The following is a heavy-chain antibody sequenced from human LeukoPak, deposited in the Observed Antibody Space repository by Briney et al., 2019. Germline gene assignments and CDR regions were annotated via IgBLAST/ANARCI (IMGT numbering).Heavy chain of an antibody. J-gene: IGHJ4*02. CDR3: ARARIAVAGYYFDY. Sequence: PGGSLRLSCAASGFTFSSYAMHWVRQAPGKGLEWVAVISYDGSNKYYADSVRGRFTISRDNSKNTLYLQMNSLRAEDTAVYYCARARIAVAGYYFDYWGQGTLVTVSS. CDR2: ISYDGSNK. D-gene: IGHD6-19*01. CDR1: GFTFSSYA. V-gene: IGHV3-30-3*01.